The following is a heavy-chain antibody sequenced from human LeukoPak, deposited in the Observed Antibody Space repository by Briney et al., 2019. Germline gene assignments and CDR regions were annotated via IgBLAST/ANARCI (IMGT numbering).Heavy chain of an antibody. CDR3: ARQPSRDAFDI. D-gene: IGHD1-1*01. CDR2: IIGSGVST. V-gene: IGHV3-23*01. CDR1: GFTFSSYA. J-gene: IGHJ3*02. Sequence: GGSLRLSCAASGFTFSSYAMNWVRQAPGRGLEWVSTIIGSGVSTFYADSVKGRFTISRDNSKNTLYLQVNSLRAEDTAVYYCARQPSRDAFDIWGQATMVTVSS.